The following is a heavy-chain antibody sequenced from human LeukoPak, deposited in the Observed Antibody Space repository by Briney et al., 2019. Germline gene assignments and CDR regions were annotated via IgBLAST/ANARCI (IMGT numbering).Heavy chain of an antibody. Sequence: ASVKVSCKASGYTFTSYDINWMRQATGQGLEWMGWMSPNSGNTGYAQKFQGRVTMTRDTSTGTAYLELSSLRSDDTAVYYCARFTYYDFWSGYPSYGMDVWGQGTTVTVSS. CDR2: MSPNSGNT. CDR1: GYTFTSYD. D-gene: IGHD3-3*01. J-gene: IGHJ6*02. CDR3: ARFTYYDFWSGYPSYGMDV. V-gene: IGHV1-8*01.